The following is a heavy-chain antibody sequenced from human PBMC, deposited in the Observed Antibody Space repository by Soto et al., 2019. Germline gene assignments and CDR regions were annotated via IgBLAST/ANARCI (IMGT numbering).Heavy chain of an antibody. V-gene: IGHV1-3*01. Sequence: GASVKVSCKASGYTLTSYAMHWVRQAPGQRLEWMGWINAGNGNTKYSQKFQGRVTITRDTSASTAYMELSSLRSEDTAVYYCARSPYGSGSYFAIDYWGQGTLVTVYS. D-gene: IGHD3-10*01. CDR1: GYTLTSYA. CDR3: ARSPYGSGSYFAIDY. CDR2: INAGNGNT. J-gene: IGHJ4*02.